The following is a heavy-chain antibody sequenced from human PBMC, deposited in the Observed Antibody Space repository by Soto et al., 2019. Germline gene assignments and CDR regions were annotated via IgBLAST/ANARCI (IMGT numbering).Heavy chain of an antibody. V-gene: IGHV2-5*02. CDR2: TYWDDDK. CDR1: GFSLSTSGVS. Sequence: QITLKESGPTLVKPTQTLTLTCTFSGFSLSTSGVSVGWIRQPPGKALEWLALTYWDDDKRYSPSLKSRLTITKDTSKNQVVLRMNNMDPVDTATYYCAHSRCGGDCLQSYPSHYYYGMDVWGQGTTVTVSS. D-gene: IGHD2-21*02. CDR3: AHSRCGGDCLQSYPSHYYYGMDV. J-gene: IGHJ6*02.